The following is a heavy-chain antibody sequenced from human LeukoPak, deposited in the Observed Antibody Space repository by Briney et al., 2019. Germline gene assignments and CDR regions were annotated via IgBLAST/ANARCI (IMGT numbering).Heavy chain of an antibody. CDR2: IYPGDSDT. V-gene: IGHV5-51*01. Sequence: GESLKISCKGSGYSFTSYWIGWVRQMPGKGLEWMGIIYPGDSDTRYSPSFQGQVTISADKSISTAYLQWSSLKASDTAMYYCARPTKLLWFGELLGDAFDIWGQGTMVTVSS. CDR3: ARPTKLLWFGELLGDAFDI. J-gene: IGHJ3*02. CDR1: GYSFTSYW. D-gene: IGHD3-10*01.